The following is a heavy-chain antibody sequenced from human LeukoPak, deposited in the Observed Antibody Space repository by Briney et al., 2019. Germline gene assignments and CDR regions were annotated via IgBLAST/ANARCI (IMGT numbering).Heavy chain of an antibody. D-gene: IGHD2-2*01. CDR3: THGSMYQLDY. CDR1: GFTFSNYG. CDR2: ITGSGGST. J-gene: IGHJ4*02. V-gene: IGHV3-23*01. Sequence: GGSLRLSCAASGFTFSNYGLSWVRQAPGKGLEWVSGITGSGGSTYYADSVKGRFTIPRDNSKNTLYLQMNSLRAEDTAVYYCTHGSMYQLDYWGQGTLVTVSS.